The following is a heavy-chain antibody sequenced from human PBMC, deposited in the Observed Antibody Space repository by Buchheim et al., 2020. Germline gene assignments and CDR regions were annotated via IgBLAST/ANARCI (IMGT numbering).Heavy chain of an antibody. CDR1: GFSLSTSGMR. CDR3: ARLDSSGPWGWFDP. V-gene: IGHV2-70*04. D-gene: IGHD3-22*01. J-gene: IGHJ5*02. Sequence: QVTLKESGPALVKPTQTLTLTCTFSGFSLSTSGMRVSWIRQPPGKALEWLARIDWDDDTFYSTSLKTRLTISKDTSKNQVALTMTNMDPVDTATYYCARLDSSGPWGWFDPWGQGTL. CDR2: IDWDDDT.